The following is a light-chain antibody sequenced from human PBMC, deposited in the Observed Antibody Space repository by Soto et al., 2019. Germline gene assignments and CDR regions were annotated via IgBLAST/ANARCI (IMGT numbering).Light chain of an antibody. Sequence: ESVLTQSPGTLSLSPGERATLSCRASQGISSRYLAWYTQKPGQAPRLLIYDASNRATGIPDRFSGSGSGPDFTLTISRLESEDFAVYYCQQYGSSPWTFGQGTKVEIK. CDR2: DAS. CDR3: QQYGSSPWT. V-gene: IGKV3-20*01. CDR1: QGISSRY. J-gene: IGKJ1*01.